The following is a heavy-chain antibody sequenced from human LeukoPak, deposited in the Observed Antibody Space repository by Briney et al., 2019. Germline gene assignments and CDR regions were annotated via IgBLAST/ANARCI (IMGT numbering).Heavy chain of an antibody. CDR2: ISSSSSYI. Sequence: PGGSLRLSCAASGFTFSSYSMNWVRQAPGKGLEWVSSISSSSSYIYYADSVKGRFTISRDNAKNSLYLQMNSLRAEDTAVYYCARDPPLYLAGLWYFDYWGQGTLVTVSS. D-gene: IGHD2-15*01. CDR1: GFTFSSYS. V-gene: IGHV3-21*01. J-gene: IGHJ4*02. CDR3: ARDPPLYLAGLWYFDY.